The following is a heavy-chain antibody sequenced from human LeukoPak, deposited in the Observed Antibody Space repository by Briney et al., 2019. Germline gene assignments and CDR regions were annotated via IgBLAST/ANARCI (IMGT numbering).Heavy chain of an antibody. J-gene: IGHJ4*02. D-gene: IGHD3-9*01. CDR2: IHYTGGT. CDR3: ARGNILSGYCFDF. Sequence: SETLSLTCAVYGGSISGYYWSWIRQPPGKGLEWVGVIHYTGGTSYNPSLKSRATISIETSKNQLSLKLSSVTAADTAAYYCARGNILSGYCFDFWGQGALVTVSS. V-gene: IGHV4-34*01. CDR1: GGSISGYY.